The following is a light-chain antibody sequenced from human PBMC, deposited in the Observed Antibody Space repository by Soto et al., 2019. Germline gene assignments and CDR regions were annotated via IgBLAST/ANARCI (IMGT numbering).Light chain of an antibody. CDR2: EVR. CDR3: SSYTRSSTLI. CDR1: SSDVGGYNY. Sequence: QSALTQPASVPGSPGQSITISCTGTSSDVGGYNYVSWYRQHPGKAPKLMIYEVRNRPSGVSNRFSGSKSGNTASLTISGLQAEDEAHYYSSSYTRSSTLIFGIGTKVTVL. J-gene: IGLJ1*01. V-gene: IGLV2-14*01.